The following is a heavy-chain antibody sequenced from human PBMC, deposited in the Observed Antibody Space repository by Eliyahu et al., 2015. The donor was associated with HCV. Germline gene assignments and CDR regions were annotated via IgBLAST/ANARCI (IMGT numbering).Heavy chain of an antibody. D-gene: IGHD3-22*01. CDR3: ARISGYYQGHDAFDI. J-gene: IGHJ3*02. V-gene: IGHV2-70*15. Sequence: QVTLRESGPALVKPTQTLTLTCTFSGFSLSTSGMCVSWIRQPPGKALEWLARIDWDDDKYYSTSLKTRLTISKDTSKNQVVLTMTNMTPVDTATYYCARISGYYQGHDAFDIWGQGTMVTVSS. CDR2: IDWDDDK. CDR1: GFSLSTSGMC.